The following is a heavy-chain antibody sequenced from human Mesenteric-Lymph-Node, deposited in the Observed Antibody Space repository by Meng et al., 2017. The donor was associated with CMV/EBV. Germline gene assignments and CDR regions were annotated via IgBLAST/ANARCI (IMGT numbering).Heavy chain of an antibody. J-gene: IGHJ3*02. V-gene: IGHV3-74*01. CDR3: ARAGDCSSTSCYFDAFDI. Sequence: GGSLRLSCAASGFTFSSYWMHWVRQAPGKGLVWVSRINSDGSSTNYADSVKGRFTISRDNAKNSLYLQMNSLRAEDTAVYYCARAGDCSSTSCYFDAFDIWGQGTMVTVSS. D-gene: IGHD2-2*01. CDR1: GFTFSSYW. CDR2: INSDGSST.